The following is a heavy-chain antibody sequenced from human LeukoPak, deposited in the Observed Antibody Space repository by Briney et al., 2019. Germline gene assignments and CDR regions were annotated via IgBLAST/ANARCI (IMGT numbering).Heavy chain of an antibody. CDR1: GFTFSSYG. Sequence: GGSLRLSCAASGFTFSSYGMHWVRQAPGKGLEWVSAISGSGGSTYYADSVKGRFTISRDNSKNTLYLQMNSLRAEDTAVYYCANYPSKVGATVFDYWGQGTLVTVSS. CDR3: ANYPSKVGATVFDY. D-gene: IGHD1-26*01. J-gene: IGHJ4*02. CDR2: ISGSGGST. V-gene: IGHV3-23*01.